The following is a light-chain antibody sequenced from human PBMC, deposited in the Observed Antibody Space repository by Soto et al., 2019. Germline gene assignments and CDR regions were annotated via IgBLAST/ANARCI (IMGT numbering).Light chain of an antibody. V-gene: IGLV3-1*01. CDR2: QDS. CDR1: KLGDKY. Sequence: SYELTQPPSVSVSPGQTASITCSGDKLGDKYACWYQQKPGQSPVLVIYQDSKRPSGIPERFSGSNSGNTATLTISGTQAMDEGDYYCQAWDSSTGGVFGGGTKLTVL. CDR3: QAWDSSTGGV. J-gene: IGLJ2*01.